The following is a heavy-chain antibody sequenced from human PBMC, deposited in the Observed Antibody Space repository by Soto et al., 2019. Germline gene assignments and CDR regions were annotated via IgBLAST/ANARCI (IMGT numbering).Heavy chain of an antibody. CDR1: GYTFTNFG. Sequence: QVQLVQSGAEVKKPGASVKVSCKASGYTFTNFGISWVRQAPGQGIEWMGWISAYNGNTNYAQKFQGRVTMTTDISTSTAYMEVRSLRFAVTAVYYCARGGTPIYCWCQGTLVSVSS. J-gene: IGHJ4*02. V-gene: IGHV1-18*01. CDR2: ISAYNGNT. D-gene: IGHD3-16*01. CDR3: ARGGTPIYC.